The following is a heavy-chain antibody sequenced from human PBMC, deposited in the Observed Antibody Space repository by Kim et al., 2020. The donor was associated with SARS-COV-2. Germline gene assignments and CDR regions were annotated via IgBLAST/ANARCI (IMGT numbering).Heavy chain of an antibody. Sequence: SVKVSCKASGFTLSNSAIHWVRQARGQRLEWIGWIAISGNTKYAQNLRERLSITRDMSTNVVYMELSSLRSEDTAVYYCASGPHPWDPFDHWGQGSLVTVSS. J-gene: IGHJ4*02. CDR3: ASGPHPWDPFDH. CDR2: IAISGNT. V-gene: IGHV1-58*02. D-gene: IGHD1-26*01. CDR1: GFTLSNSA.